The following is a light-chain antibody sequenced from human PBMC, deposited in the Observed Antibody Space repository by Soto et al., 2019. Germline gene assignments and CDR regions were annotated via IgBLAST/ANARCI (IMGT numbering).Light chain of an antibody. CDR1: QTIGSY. V-gene: IGKV1-39*01. J-gene: IGKJ2*03. CDR3: QHSLNPPYS. Sequence: DIQMTQSPSSLSASVGDTVTISCRASQTIGSYLSWYHQIPGKPPKLLIYAVSRLQSGVPSRFSGSGSGTDFTLTISSLQPEDFATYYCQHSLNPPYSFGQGTDLYVK. CDR2: AVS.